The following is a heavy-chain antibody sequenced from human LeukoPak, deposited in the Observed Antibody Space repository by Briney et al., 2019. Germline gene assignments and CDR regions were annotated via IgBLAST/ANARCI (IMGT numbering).Heavy chain of an antibody. CDR2: IYYTGTT. CDR1: SASITNYY. CDR3: AGAPNQHYFDY. J-gene: IGHJ4*02. V-gene: IGHV4-59*07. Sequence: TDTLSLTCTVSSASITNYYWSSIRQPPGKGLEYIGPIYYTGTTDYNPSLKSRVTMSVDTSKNQFSRSLISVTASDTAVYFCAGAPNQHYFDYWGQGTLVAVSS.